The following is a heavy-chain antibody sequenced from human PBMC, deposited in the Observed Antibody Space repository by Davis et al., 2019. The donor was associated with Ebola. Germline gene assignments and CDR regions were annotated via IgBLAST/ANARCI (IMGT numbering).Heavy chain of an antibody. CDR3: ARDGRMIGYGSGNRLPYYGMDV. CDR2: INPSGGST. Sequence: ASVKVSCKASGYTFTSYYMHWVRQAPGQGLEWMGIINPSGGSTTYAQKFQGRVTMTTDTSTSTAYMELRSLRSEETAVYYCARDGRMIGYGSGNRLPYYGMDVWGQGTTVTVSS. D-gene: IGHD3-10*01. J-gene: IGHJ6*02. V-gene: IGHV1-46*01. CDR1: GYTFTSYY.